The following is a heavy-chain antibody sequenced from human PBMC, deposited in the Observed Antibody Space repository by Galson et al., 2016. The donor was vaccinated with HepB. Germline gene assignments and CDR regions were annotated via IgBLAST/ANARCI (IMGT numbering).Heavy chain of an antibody. V-gene: IGHV1-18*01. CDR2: ISAYHGNT. D-gene: IGHD6-13*01. J-gene: IGHJ4*02. CDR3: ARAPHRGSSSWYGDFDY. Sequence: SVKVSCKASGYTFNSYGISWVRQAPGQGLEWMGWISAYHGNTNYAQKLQGRVTMTTDTSTSTAYMVLRSLRSDDTSVYYCARAPHRGSSSWYGDFDYWGQGTLVTVSS. CDR1: GYTFNSYG.